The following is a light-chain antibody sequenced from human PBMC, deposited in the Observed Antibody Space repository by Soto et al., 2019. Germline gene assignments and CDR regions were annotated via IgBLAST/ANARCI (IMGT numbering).Light chain of an antibody. CDR3: QQYGRSPLMYT. Sequence: EIVLTQSPGTLSLSPGERATLSCRASQSVNSNFLAWYRQKPGQAPRLLIYGASTRAAGVPDRFSGSGSGTDFTLTITRLEPEDFAMYYCQQYGRSPLMYTFGQGTKLGVK. CDR1: QSVNSNF. J-gene: IGKJ2*01. V-gene: IGKV3-20*01. CDR2: GAS.